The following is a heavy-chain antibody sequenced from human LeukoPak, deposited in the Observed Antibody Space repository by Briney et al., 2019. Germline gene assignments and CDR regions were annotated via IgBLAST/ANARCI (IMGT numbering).Heavy chain of an antibody. J-gene: IGHJ4*02. CDR3: ARAASFGGRGNDY. Sequence: GGSLRLSCAASGFTFSNAWMSWVRQAPGKGLEWVSYISSSGTTIYYADSVKGRFTISRDNAKNSLYLQMNSLRAEDTAVYYCARAASFGGRGNDYWGQGTLVTVSS. V-gene: IGHV3-11*04. D-gene: IGHD3-16*01. CDR1: GFTFSNAW. CDR2: ISSSGTTI.